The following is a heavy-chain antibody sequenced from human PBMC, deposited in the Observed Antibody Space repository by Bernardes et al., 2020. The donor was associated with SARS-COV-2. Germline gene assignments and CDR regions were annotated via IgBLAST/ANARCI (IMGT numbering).Heavy chain of an antibody. D-gene: IGHD2-2*01. CDR1: GGSFSGYY. V-gene: IGHV4-34*01. J-gene: IGHJ4*02. Sequence: SESLSLTCAVYGGSFSGYYWSWIRPPPGKGLEWIGEIDQSRNTNYNPSLKSRVTISVGTSRTQFSLKVTSVTAAIRAVYYCREYQMYGTSDYWNQGTLVTISS. CDR2: IDQSRNT. CDR3: REYQMYGTSDY.